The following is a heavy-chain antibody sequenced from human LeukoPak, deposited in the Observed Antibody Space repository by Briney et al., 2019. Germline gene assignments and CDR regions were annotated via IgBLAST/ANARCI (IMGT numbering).Heavy chain of an antibody. CDR2: ITGSGGST. V-gene: IGHV3-23*01. CDR1: GFTFRHYA. D-gene: IGHD3-3*01. CDR3: ARDERLLSFLK. J-gene: IGHJ4*02. Sequence: PGGSLRLSCVASGFTFRHYAMSWVRQAPGKGLEWVSGITGSGGSTYYADSVKGRFTISRDNSKNTLYLQMNSLRAEDTAIYYCARDERLLSFLKWGQGTLVTVSS.